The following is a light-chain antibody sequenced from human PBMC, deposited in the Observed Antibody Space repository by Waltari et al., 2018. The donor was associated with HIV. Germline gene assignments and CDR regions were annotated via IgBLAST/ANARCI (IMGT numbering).Light chain of an antibody. CDR2: GNS. V-gene: IGLV1-40*01. CDR3: QSYDSSLSGSWV. J-gene: IGLJ3*02. Sequence: QSVLTPPPSVSGAPGQMVTISCPGSSSHIRAGYDVPWYQQRPGTALKLLIYGNSNRPSGVPDRFSGSKSGTSASLAITGLQAEDEADYYCQSYDSSLSGSWVFGGGTKLTVL. CDR1: SSHIRAGYD.